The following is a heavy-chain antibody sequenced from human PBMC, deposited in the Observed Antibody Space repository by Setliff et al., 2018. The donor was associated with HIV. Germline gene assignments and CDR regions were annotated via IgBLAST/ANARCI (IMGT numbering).Heavy chain of an antibody. V-gene: IGHV1-18*01. J-gene: IGHJ4*02. CDR1: GYTFTNHG. D-gene: IGHD6-19*01. CDR2: SSTSNENT. Sequence: GASVKVSCKTSGYTFTNHGINWVRQAPGQGLEWMGWSSTSNENTYYAEKFQGRVTMTTDTSTNTAYLDLGSLISDDTAIYYCARAIQDTSGWYGRLDYWGQGTLVTVSS. CDR3: ARAIQDTSGWYGRLDY.